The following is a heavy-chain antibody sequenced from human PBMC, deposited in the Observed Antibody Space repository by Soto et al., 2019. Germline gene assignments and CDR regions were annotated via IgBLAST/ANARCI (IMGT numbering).Heavy chain of an antibody. V-gene: IGHV4-30-2*01. CDR2: IYHRGST. D-gene: IGHD1-1*01. J-gene: IGHJ5*02. CDR3: ARGPWNDDMGHFDP. CDR1: GGSISSGGYS. Sequence: KPSETLSLTCAVSGGSISSGGYSWSWIRQPPGKGLEWIGYIYHRGSTYYNPSLKSRATISVDRSKNQFSLKLSSVTAADTAVYYCARGPWNDDMGHFDPWGQGTLVTVSS.